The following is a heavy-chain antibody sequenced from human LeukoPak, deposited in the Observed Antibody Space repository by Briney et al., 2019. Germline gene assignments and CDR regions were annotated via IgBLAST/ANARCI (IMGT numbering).Heavy chain of an antibody. CDR2: LSSHGSK. V-gene: IGHV3-23*03. J-gene: IGHJ3*01. D-gene: IGHD1-14*01. Sequence: PGGSLRLSCAASGFTFSRFAMSWVRQAPGKGLECVAVLSSHGSKLYADSVKGRFTISSDNSKNTLYLQMNSLRAEDTALYYCARDPVPEFWGQGTMVTVSS. CDR1: GFTFSRFA. CDR3: ARDPVPEF.